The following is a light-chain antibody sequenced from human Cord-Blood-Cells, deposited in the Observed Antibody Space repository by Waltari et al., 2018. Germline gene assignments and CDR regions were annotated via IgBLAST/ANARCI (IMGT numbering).Light chain of an antibody. CDR2: DVS. J-gene: IGLJ2*01. V-gene: IGLV2-11*01. CDR3: CSYAGSYTLV. CDR1: SSAVGGYTY. Sequence: QAPLTQPRSVSGSPGQSVTISCTGTSSAVGGYTYVSWYQQHPGKAPKLMIYDVSKRPSGVPDRFSGSKSGNTSSLTISGLQAEDEADYYCCSYAGSYTLVFGGGTKLTVL.